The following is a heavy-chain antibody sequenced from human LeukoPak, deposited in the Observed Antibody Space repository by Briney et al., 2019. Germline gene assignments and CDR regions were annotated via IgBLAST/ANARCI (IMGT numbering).Heavy chain of an antibody. D-gene: IGHD3-3*01. CDR1: GFTFSTYA. CDR3: AKDLAPDYDFWSGLGFDY. CDR2: ISYDGSIK. Sequence: GRSLRLACAASGFTFSTYAMHWVRQAQGTGLEWETVISYDGSIKYYADSVKGRFTISRGNSKNTVYLPMHRLRDEVRPVYYCAKDLAPDYDFWSGLGFDYWGQGTLVTVSS. V-gene: IGHV3-30*18. J-gene: IGHJ4*02.